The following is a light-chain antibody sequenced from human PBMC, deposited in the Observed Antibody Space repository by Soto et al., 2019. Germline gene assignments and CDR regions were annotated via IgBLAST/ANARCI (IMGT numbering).Light chain of an antibody. Sequence: DIQMTQSPSSLSASVGDRVTITCRASQTIFNFLNWYQQKPGKAPKLVIYAASNLQSGVPSRFSGRGSGTAFTLTISSLQPEDFATYFCQQCYSSTWTFGQGTNLEI. CDR1: QTIFNF. V-gene: IGKV1-39*01. CDR3: QQCYSSTWT. CDR2: AAS. J-gene: IGKJ1*01.